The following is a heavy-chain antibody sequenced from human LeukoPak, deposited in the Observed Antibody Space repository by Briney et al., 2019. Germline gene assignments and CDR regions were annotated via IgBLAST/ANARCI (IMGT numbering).Heavy chain of an antibody. Sequence: PGGSLRLSCAASGFTFSSYAMSWVRQAPGKGLEWVSAISGSGGSTYYADSVKGRFTISRDNSKNTLYLQMNSLRAEDTAVYYCATNSGYSYVLDYWGQGTLVTVSS. CDR3: ATNSGYSYVLDY. J-gene: IGHJ4*02. D-gene: IGHD5-18*01. CDR2: ISGSGGST. V-gene: IGHV3-23*01. CDR1: GFTFSSYA.